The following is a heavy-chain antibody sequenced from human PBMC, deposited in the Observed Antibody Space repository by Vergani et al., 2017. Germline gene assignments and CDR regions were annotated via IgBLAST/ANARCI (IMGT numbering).Heavy chain of an antibody. D-gene: IGHD2-2*01. J-gene: IGHJ3*02. CDR2: IYSGGST. CDR3: ATGGYCSSTSCYYGAFDI. V-gene: IGHV3-53*01. CDR1: GFTVSSNY. Sequence: EVQLVESGGGLVKPGGSLRLSCAASGFTVSSNYMSWVRQAPGKGLEWVSVIYSGGSTYYADSVKGRFTISRDNSKNTLYLQMNSLRAEDTAVYYCATGGYCSSTSCYYGAFDIWGQGTMVTVSS.